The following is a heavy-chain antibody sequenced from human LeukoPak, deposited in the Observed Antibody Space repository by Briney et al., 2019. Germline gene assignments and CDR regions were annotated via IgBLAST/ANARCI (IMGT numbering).Heavy chain of an antibody. CDR1: GYTFTSYD. CDR2: MNPNSGNT. CDR3: ARVFHYDFWSGSWWFDP. Sequence: RASVKVSCKASGYTFTSYDINWVRQATGQGLEWMGWMNPNSGNTGYAQKIQGRVTITRNTSISTAYMELSSLRSEDTAVYYCARVFHYDFWSGSWWFDPWGQGTLVTVSS. D-gene: IGHD3-3*01. V-gene: IGHV1-8*03. J-gene: IGHJ5*02.